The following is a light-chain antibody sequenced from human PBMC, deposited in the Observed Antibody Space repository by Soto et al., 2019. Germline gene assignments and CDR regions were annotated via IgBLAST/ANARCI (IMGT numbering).Light chain of an antibody. J-gene: IGKJ5*01. CDR3: QEYCNLPIT. CDR2: GAS. CDR1: QNIISNY. Sequence: EDVLTQSPATLSLSPGEGATLSCRANQNIISNYFAWYQQKPGQAPRLLIFGASYRATGAPDRFSGGGSGTDFNFTISRLEPKDFAVYYCQEYCNLPITFGQGTRLEIK. V-gene: IGKV3-20*01.